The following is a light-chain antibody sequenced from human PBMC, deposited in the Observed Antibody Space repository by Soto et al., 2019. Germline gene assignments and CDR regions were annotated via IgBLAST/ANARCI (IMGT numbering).Light chain of an antibody. CDR2: EVS. V-gene: IGLV2-14*01. CDR3: SSYTSSSTRGV. J-gene: IGLJ1*01. Sequence: QSVLTQPASVSGSPGQSITISCTGTSSDVGGYNYVSWYQQHPGKAPKLMIYEVSNRPSGGSNRFSGSQSGNTASLTISGLQAEDEADYYCSSYTSSSTRGVFGTGTRSPS. CDR1: SSDVGGYNY.